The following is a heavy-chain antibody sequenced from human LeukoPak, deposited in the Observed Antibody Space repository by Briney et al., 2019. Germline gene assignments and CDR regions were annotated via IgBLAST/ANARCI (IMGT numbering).Heavy chain of an antibody. CDR1: GFTINTYD. Sequence: GGSLRLSCVASGFTINTYDINWVRLAPGRGLEWVSHISSSGSTTYYADSVKGRFTVSRDNAKSSLYLQMNSLRAEDTAVYYCARSATGRGMDVWGKGTTVTVSS. CDR3: ARSATGRGMDV. D-gene: IGHD7-27*01. CDR2: ISSSGSTT. V-gene: IGHV3-48*03. J-gene: IGHJ6*04.